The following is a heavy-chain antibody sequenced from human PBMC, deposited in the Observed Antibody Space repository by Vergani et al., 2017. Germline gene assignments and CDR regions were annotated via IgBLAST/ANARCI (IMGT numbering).Heavy chain of an antibody. Sequence: QVKLQESGPGLLKPSQTLSLTCTVSGESIRSGSHYWSWIRQPAGKGPEWIGHIHTGGSTGLNPSLKSRVTISVDTSKSPFSLKLNSVTVADTAVYYCATARPYCTSGSCPPSWGQGTLVTVSP. J-gene: IGHJ4*02. CDR3: ATARPYCTSGSCPPS. CDR1: GESIRSGSHY. CDR2: IHTGGST. V-gene: IGHV4-61*02. D-gene: IGHD2-15*01.